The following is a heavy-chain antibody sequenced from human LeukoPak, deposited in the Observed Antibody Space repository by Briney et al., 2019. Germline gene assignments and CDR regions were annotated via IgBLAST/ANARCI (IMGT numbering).Heavy chain of an antibody. CDR3: AREEASGSYYHYFDY. CDR1: GFTVSSNY. J-gene: IGHJ4*02. V-gene: IGHV3-53*01. D-gene: IGHD3-10*01. CDR2: IYSGGST. Sequence: PGGSLRLSCAASGFTVSSNYMSWVRQAPGTGLEWVSVIYSGGSTYYADSVKGRFTISRDNSKNTLYLQMNSLRAEDTAVYYCAREEASGSYYHYFDYWGQGTLVTVSS.